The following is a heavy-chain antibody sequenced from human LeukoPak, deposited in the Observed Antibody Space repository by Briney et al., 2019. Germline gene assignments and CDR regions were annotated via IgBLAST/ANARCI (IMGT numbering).Heavy chain of an antibody. CDR2: ISAYNGNT. Sequence: GASVKVSCKASGYTFTSYGIGWVRQAPGQGLEWMGWISAYNGNTNYAQKLQGRVTMTTDTSTSTAYTELRSLRSDDTAVYYCARDARTIAAAGSPDYWGQGTLVTVSS. D-gene: IGHD6-13*01. J-gene: IGHJ4*02. V-gene: IGHV1-18*01. CDR1: GYTFTSYG. CDR3: ARDARTIAAAGSPDY.